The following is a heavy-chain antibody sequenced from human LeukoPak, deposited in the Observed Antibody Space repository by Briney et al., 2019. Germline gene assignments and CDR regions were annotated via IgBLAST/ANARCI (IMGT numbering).Heavy chain of an antibody. Sequence: SQTLSLTCTVSGGSISSGSYYWSWIRQPAGKGLEWIGRIYTSGSTNYNPSLKGRVTISVDTSKNQFSLKLSSVTAADTAVYYCARSKVRGVITYYFDYWGQGTLVTVSS. V-gene: IGHV4-61*02. CDR1: GGSISSGSYY. D-gene: IGHD3-10*01. CDR2: IYTSGST. CDR3: ARSKVRGVITYYFDY. J-gene: IGHJ4*02.